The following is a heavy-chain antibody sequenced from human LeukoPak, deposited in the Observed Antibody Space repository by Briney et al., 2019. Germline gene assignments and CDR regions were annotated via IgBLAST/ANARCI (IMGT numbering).Heavy chain of an antibody. V-gene: IGHV1-24*01. J-gene: IGHJ6*03. D-gene: IGHD3-10*01. CDR2: FDPEDGET. Sequence: ASVKVSCKVSGYTLTELSMHWVRQAPGKGLEWMGGFDPEDGETIYAQKFQGRVTMTEDTSTDTAYMELSSLRSEDTAVYYCARDGSGSYTYYYYMDVWGKGTTVTVSS. CDR1: GYTLTELS. CDR3: ARDGSGSYTYYYYMDV.